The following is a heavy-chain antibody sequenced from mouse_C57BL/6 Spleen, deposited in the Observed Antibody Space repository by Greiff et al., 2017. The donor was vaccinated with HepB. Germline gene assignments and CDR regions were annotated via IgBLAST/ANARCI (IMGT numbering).Heavy chain of an antibody. J-gene: IGHJ2*01. V-gene: IGHV3-6*01. CDR3: ALYDYDADY. CDR1: GYSITSGYY. CDR2: ISYDGSN. Sequence: EVKLVESGPGLVKPSQSLSLTCSVTGYSITSGYYWNWIRQFPGNKLEWMGYISYDGSNNYNPSLKNRISITRDTSKNQFFLKLNSVTTEDTATYYCALYDYDADYWGQGTTLTVSS. D-gene: IGHD2-4*01.